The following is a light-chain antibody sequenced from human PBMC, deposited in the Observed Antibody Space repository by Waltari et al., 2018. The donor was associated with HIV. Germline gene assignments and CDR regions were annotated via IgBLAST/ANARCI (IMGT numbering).Light chain of an antibody. J-gene: IGLJ2*01. Sequence: SYELTQPPSVSVSPGQTARITCSGDALPKKLAYWYQQKSGQAPVLVVYEDSKRPSGIPERFSGSTSGTVATLTISGAQVEDEADFYCYSTDSSDKHGVFGGGTKLTVL. CDR1: ALPKKL. CDR2: EDS. V-gene: IGLV3-10*01. CDR3: YSTDSSDKHGV.